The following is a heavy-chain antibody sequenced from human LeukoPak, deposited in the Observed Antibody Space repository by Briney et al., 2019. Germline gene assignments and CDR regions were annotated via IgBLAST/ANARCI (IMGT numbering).Heavy chain of an antibody. J-gene: IGHJ4*02. D-gene: IGHD1-26*01. CDR2: ISDDGTNK. CDR1: GFTFSSYA. Sequence: GGSLRLSCAASGFTFSSYAFHWVRQAPGKGLEWVAVISDDGTNKNYGDSVKGRFTISRDNAKNSLYLQMNSLRAEDTAVYYCARGIVGATGLFDYWGQGTLVTVSS. CDR3: ARGIVGATGLFDY. V-gene: IGHV3-30-3*01.